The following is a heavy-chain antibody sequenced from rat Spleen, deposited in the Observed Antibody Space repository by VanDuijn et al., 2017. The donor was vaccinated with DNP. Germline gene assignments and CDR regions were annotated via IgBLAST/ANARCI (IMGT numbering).Heavy chain of an antibody. CDR3: ARRVNYGSYDY. D-gene: IGHD1-3*01. CDR1: GFTFSDSE. V-gene: IGHV5S13*01. J-gene: IGHJ2*01. Sequence: EVQLIESGGGFVQPGRPMKLSCVASGFTFSDSEMAWVRQAPTKGLEWVASINTAGDSTYYRDSVKGRFTISRDNAKNTQYLQMDSLRSEDTATYYCARRVNYGSYDYWGQGVMVTVSS. CDR2: INTAGDST.